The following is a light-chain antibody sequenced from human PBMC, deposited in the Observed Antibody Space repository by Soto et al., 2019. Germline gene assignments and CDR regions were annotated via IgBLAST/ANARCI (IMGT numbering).Light chain of an antibody. J-gene: IGKJ3*01. CDR3: RQRSNWPFP. Sequence: EIVLTQSPAILSLSPGERATLSCRASQSVSTYLAWYQQKPGQAPRLLIYDTSNRASGVPARFSGSGTGTDFTLTISSLEHQDFAVYYCRQRSNWPFPFGPGAKVDIK. CDR1: QSVSTY. CDR2: DTS. V-gene: IGKV3-11*01.